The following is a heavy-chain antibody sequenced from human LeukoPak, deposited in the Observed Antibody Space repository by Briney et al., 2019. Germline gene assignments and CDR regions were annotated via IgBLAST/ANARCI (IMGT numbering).Heavy chain of an antibody. CDR3: ARGDGYNYFDY. V-gene: IGHV3-53*01. CDR2: FYIGGST. J-gene: IGHJ4*02. Sequence: GGSLRLSCAASGVTFSSYSMNWVRQAPGKGLEWVSVFYIGGSTYYADSVKGRFTISRDSSKNTVDLQMSNLRAEDTAVYYCARGDGYNYFDYWGQGTLVTVSS. D-gene: IGHD5-24*01. CDR1: GVTFSSYS.